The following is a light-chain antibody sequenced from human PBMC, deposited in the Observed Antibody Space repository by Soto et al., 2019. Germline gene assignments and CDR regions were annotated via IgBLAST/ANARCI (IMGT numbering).Light chain of an antibody. CDR3: QQFNVYPYT. J-gene: IGKJ2*01. CDR2: AAS. V-gene: IGKV1-39*01. CDR1: QSISSY. Sequence: DIQMTQSPSSLSASVRDRVTITCRASQSISSYLNWYKQKPGKAPELLIYAASTLQSGVPSRFSGSGSGTDFTLTISSLLPEDFATYYCQQFNVYPYTFGRGTKLEIK.